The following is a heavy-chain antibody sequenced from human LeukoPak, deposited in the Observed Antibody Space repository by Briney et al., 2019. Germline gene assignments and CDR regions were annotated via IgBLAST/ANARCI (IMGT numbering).Heavy chain of an antibody. CDR3: AKGPVSGSRSPLDY. D-gene: IGHD1-26*01. CDR1: GFTFSSYW. V-gene: IGHV3-74*01. CDR2: ISTDGSST. Sequence: GGSLRLSCAASGFTFSSYWMHWVRQGPGKGLVWVSRISTDGSSTDYADSVKGRFTISRDNSKNTLYLEMISLRIEDTAVYYRAKGPVSGSRSPLDYWGQGTLVTVSS. J-gene: IGHJ4*02.